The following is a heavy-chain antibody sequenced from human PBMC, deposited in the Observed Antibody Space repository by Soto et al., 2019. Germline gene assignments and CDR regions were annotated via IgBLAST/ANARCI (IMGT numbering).Heavy chain of an antibody. J-gene: IGHJ1*01. CDR2: ISDDSSYI. D-gene: IGHD3-16*01. CDR1: GFMFSAYT. V-gene: IGHV3-21*06. Sequence: GGSLRLSCAASGFMFSAYTMNWVRQAPGKGLEWLSSISDDSSYIDYADSLRGRFTVSRDNARNPLYLQIDSLGVEDTAVYYCATPYYFNHWGPGTLVTVSS. CDR3: ATPYYFNH.